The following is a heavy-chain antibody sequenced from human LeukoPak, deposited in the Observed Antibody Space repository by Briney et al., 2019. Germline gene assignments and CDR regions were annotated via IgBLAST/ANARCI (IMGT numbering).Heavy chain of an antibody. Sequence: PSETLSLTCTVSGGSISSSTYYWGWVRQPPGKGLEWIGSIYYSGSTYYNPSLKSRVTISVDTSKNQFSLKLSSVTAADTAVYYCARRGYSYGYLSDYWGQGTLVTVSS. CDR2: IYYSGST. D-gene: IGHD5-18*01. CDR1: GGSISSSTYY. J-gene: IGHJ4*02. CDR3: ARRGYSYGYLSDY. V-gene: IGHV4-39*01.